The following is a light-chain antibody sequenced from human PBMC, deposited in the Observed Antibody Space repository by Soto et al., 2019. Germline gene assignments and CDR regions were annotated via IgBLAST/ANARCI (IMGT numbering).Light chain of an antibody. CDR2: GNT. J-gene: IGLJ1*01. V-gene: IGLV1-40*01. Sequence: QSVLTQPPSVSGAPGQRVTISCTGSSSSFGAGYDVRWYQQLPGTAPKLLIYGNTNRPSGVPDRFSGSKSGTSASLAITGLPAEDWADYYRPVFHRRLEGGFRTGTKLTVL. CDR1: SSSFGAGYD. CDR3: PVFHRRLEGG.